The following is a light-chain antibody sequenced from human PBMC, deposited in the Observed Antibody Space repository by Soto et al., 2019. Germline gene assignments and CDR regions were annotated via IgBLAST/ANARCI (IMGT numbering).Light chain of an antibody. V-gene: IGKV1-39*01. CDR3: QKSYSIPYT. J-gene: IGKJ2*01. CDR2: GAS. CDR1: QTISTY. Sequence: DIQMTQSPSSLSASVGDRVTITCRASQTISTYLNWYQQIPGKAPKLLIYGASNLQNGVLSRFSGSGSATDVTLTMSSLQPEDFATYYCQKSYSIPYTFGQGTKLEIK.